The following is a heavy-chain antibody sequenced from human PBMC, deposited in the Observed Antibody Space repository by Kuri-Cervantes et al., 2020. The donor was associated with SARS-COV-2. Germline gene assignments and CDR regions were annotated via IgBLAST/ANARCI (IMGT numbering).Heavy chain of an antibody. V-gene: IGHV4-34*01. CDR1: GGSFSGYY. Sequence: LRLSCAVYGGSFSGYYWSWIRQPPGKGLEWIGEINHSGSTNYNPSLKSRVTIPVDTSKNQFSLKLSSVTAADTAVYYCAAKGCHNQKRTSCYNDYWGQGTLVTVSS. CDR3: AAKGCHNQKRTSCYNDY. J-gene: IGHJ4*02. CDR2: INHSGST. D-gene: IGHD2-2*01.